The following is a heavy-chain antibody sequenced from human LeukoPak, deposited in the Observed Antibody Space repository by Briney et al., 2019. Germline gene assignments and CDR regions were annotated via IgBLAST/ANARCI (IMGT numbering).Heavy chain of an antibody. CDR3: ARGGSGYDWEVLYGMDV. CDR1: GFTFSSYD. CDR2: IGTAGDT. J-gene: IGHJ6*02. V-gene: IGHV3-13*01. Sequence: GGSLRLSCAASGFTFSSYDMHWVRQATGKGLEWVSAIGTAGDTYYPGSVKGRFTISRENAKNSLYLQMNSPRAGDTAVYYCARGGSGYDWEVLYGMDVWGQGTTVTVSS. D-gene: IGHD5-12*01.